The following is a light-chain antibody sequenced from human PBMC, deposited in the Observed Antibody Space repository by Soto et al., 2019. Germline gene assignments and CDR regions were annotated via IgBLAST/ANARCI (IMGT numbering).Light chain of an antibody. Sequence: QSALTQPASASGSPGQSITISCTGTSSDVGGYNHVSWYQHSPGKAPKLILFAVSDRPSGVSHRFSGSKSGNTASLSISGLHADDEADYYCCSYTSHSTVVFGGGTQLTVL. CDR2: AVS. V-gene: IGLV2-14*01. J-gene: IGLJ2*01. CDR1: SSDVGGYNH. CDR3: CSYTSHSTVV.